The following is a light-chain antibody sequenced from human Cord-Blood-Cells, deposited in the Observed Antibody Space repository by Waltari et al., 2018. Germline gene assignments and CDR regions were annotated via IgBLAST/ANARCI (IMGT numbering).Light chain of an antibody. CDR2: DAS. CDR1: QDISNY. Sequence: DIQMTQSPSYLSASVGDRVTITCQASQDISNYLNWYQQKPGKAPKLLIYDASNLETGVPSRFSGSGSGTDFTFTISSLQPEDIATYYCQQYDNLPFIFGPGTKVDIK. CDR3: QQYDNLPFI. V-gene: IGKV1-33*01. J-gene: IGKJ3*01.